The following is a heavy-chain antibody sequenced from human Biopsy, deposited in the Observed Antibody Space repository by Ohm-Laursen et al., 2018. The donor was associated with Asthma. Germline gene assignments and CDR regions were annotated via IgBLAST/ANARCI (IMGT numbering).Heavy chain of an antibody. CDR3: ARVASYGDLYFGIDV. CDR2: VFWSGTT. V-gene: IGHV4-30-4*02. J-gene: IGHJ6*02. CDR1: GAYIGSRDHH. D-gene: IGHD4-17*01. Sequence: SDTLSLTRIVGGAYIGSRDHHWSWIRQSPGTGLEWIGFVFWSGTTHYNRSLERRLSISIDTTRNEFSMTLRSVTAADTAVYFCARVASYGDLYFGIDVWGPGTTVSVS.